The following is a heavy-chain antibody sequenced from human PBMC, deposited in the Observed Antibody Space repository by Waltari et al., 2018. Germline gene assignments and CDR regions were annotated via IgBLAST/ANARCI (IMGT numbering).Heavy chain of an antibody. Sequence: QVELQESGPGLVKSSETLSPTCAVSYYSITGRYYWGRVRQPPGKGLEWIGNIYHDGTTYYSPSLKSRVIITLDTSENRFSLKLTSVTAADTAVYYCARLSLGYCRGASALCYKNDAWGQGTLVTVSS. D-gene: IGHD2-15*01. CDR3: ARLSLGYCRGASALCYKNDA. V-gene: IGHV4-38-2*01. CDR1: YYSITGRYY. J-gene: IGHJ1*01. CDR2: IYHDGTT.